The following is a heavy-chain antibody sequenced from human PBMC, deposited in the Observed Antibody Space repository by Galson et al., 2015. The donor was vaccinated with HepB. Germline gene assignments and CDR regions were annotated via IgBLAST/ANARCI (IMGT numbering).Heavy chain of an antibody. CDR3: ARLDVSIRIMSSLLF. CDR1: GYTFINYD. J-gene: IGHJ4*02. V-gene: IGHV1-18*01. Sequence: SVKVSCKASGYTFINYDLIWVRQAPGQGLEWMGWISTSNGDTKYPQKFQDRVTMTTDTFTRTAYMELRKLRSDDTAVYYCARLDVSIRIMSSLLFWGQGTLVTVSS. CDR2: ISTSNGDT. D-gene: IGHD3-16*01.